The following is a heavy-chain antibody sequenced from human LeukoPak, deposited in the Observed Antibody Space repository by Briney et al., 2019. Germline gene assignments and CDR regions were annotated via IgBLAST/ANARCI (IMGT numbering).Heavy chain of an antibody. CDR3: ARGFGCSSTSCYSRDQNLHY. V-gene: IGHV3-33*01. J-gene: IGHJ4*02. CDR2: IWYDGSNK. CDR1: GFTFSSYG. Sequence: PGRSLRLSCAASGFTFSSYGMHWVRQAPGKGLEWVAVIWYDGSNKYYADSVKGRFTISRDNSKNTLYLQMNSLRAEDTAVYYCARGFGCSSTSCYSRDQNLHYWGQGTLVTVSS. D-gene: IGHD2-2*01.